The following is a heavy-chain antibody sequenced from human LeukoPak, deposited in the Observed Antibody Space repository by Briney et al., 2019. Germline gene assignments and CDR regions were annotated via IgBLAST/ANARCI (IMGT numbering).Heavy chain of an antibody. V-gene: IGHV1-3*01. Sequence: ASVKVSCKASGYTFTSYAMHWVRQAPGQRLEWMGWINAGNGNTKYSQKSQGRVTTTRDTSASTAYMELSSLRSEDTAVYYCARGRMVRGVIITYNWFDPWGQGTLVTVSS. D-gene: IGHD3-10*01. CDR2: INAGNGNT. CDR1: GYTFTSYA. CDR3: ARGRMVRGVIITYNWFDP. J-gene: IGHJ5*02.